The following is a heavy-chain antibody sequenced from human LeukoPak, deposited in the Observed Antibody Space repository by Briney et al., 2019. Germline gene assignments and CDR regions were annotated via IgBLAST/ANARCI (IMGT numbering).Heavy chain of an antibody. CDR1: GGSISSGGYY. Sequence: SETLSLTCTVSGGSISSGGYYWSWIRQHPGKGLEWIGYIYYSGSTYYNPSLKSRVTISVDTSKNQFSLKLSSVTAADTAVYYCARDYYYDSSGHQYFDYWGQGTLVTVSS. J-gene: IGHJ4*02. D-gene: IGHD3-22*01. CDR3: ARDYYYDSSGHQYFDY. CDR2: IYYSGST. V-gene: IGHV4-31*03.